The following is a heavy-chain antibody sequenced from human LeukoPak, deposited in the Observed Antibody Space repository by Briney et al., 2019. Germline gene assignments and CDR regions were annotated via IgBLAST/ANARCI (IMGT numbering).Heavy chain of an antibody. CDR2: ICYSGST. CDR1: GGSISSHY. V-gene: IGHV4-59*11. CDR3: AREGQLLYRAGRWFDP. D-gene: IGHD2-2*02. Sequence: SETLSLTCTVSGGSISSHYWSWIRQPPGKGLEWIGYICYSGSTNYNPSLKSRVTISVDTSKNQFSLKLSSVTAADTAVYYCAREGQLLYRAGRWFDPWGQGTLVTVSS. J-gene: IGHJ5*02.